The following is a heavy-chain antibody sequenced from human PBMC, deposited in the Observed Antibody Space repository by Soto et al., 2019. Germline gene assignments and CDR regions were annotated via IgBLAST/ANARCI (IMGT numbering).Heavy chain of an antibody. CDR1: GGIFGSHG. Sequence: QVQLIQSEAEVKKPGSSVRVSCTASGGIFGSHGFSWVRQAPGQRLEWVGGFIPIFMTLTYTEKFQARVRIAADESTNKVYLDLSSLTSEDTAVYYCVRDRRIYYSDPHDEFVASDYEVWGQGTMVSVSS. CDR2: FIPIFMTL. CDR3: VRDRRIYYSDPHDEFVASDYEV. V-gene: IGHV1-69*01. J-gene: IGHJ3*01. D-gene: IGHD3-22*01.